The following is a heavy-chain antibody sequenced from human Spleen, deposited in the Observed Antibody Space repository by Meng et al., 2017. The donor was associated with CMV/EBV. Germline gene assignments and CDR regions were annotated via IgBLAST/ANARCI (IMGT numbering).Heavy chain of an antibody. CDR3: ARDNSYYGSGSYYNRYGMDV. Sequence: GESLKISCAASGSTFSSYWMHWVRQAPGKGLVWVSRINSDGSSTSYADSVKGSFTISRDNAKNTLYLQMNSLRAEDTAVYYCARDNSYYGSGSYYNRYGMDVWGQGTTVTVSS. J-gene: IGHJ6*02. D-gene: IGHD3-10*01. V-gene: IGHV3-74*01. CDR1: GSTFSSYW. CDR2: INSDGSST.